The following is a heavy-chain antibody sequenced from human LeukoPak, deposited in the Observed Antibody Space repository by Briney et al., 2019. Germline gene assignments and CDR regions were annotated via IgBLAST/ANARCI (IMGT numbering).Heavy chain of an antibody. D-gene: IGHD3-9*01. J-gene: IGHJ6*03. CDR1: GGSISSYY. V-gene: IGHV4-59*01. Sequence: SETLSLTCTVSGGSISSYYWSWIRQPPGKGLEWIGYIYYSGSTNYNPSLKSRVTISVDKSKNQFSLKLSSVTAADTAVYYCARDSMRYYDILTGYYNAYYYYMDVWGKGTTVTISS. CDR3: ARDSMRYYDILTGYYNAYYYYMDV. CDR2: IYYSGST.